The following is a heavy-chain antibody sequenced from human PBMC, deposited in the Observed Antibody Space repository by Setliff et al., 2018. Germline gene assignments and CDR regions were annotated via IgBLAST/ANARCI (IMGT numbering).Heavy chain of an antibody. CDR3: ARQAISGSDAFDI. Sequence: GESLKISCKGSGYSFTRYWIGWVRQMPGKGLEWMGIIYPSDSDTRYSPSFQGQVTISADKSISIAYLQWSSLKASDTAMYYCARQAISGSDAFDIWGQGTLVTVSS. CDR1: GYSFTRYW. J-gene: IGHJ3*02. V-gene: IGHV5-51*01. CDR2: IYPSDSDT. D-gene: IGHD3-3*01.